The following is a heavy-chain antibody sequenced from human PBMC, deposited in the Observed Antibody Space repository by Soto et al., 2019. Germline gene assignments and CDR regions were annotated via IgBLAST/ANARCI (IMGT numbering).Heavy chain of an antibody. D-gene: IGHD2-15*01. V-gene: IGHV1-8*01. Sequence: ASVKVSCKASGYTFTSYDINWVRQATGQGLEWMGWMNPNSGNTGYAQKFQGRVTMTRNTSISTAYMELSSLRSEDTAVYYCAIRIGYCSGGSCYHFFDYWGQGTLVTVSS. CDR3: AIRIGYCSGGSCYHFFDY. CDR2: MNPNSGNT. J-gene: IGHJ4*02. CDR1: GYTFTSYD.